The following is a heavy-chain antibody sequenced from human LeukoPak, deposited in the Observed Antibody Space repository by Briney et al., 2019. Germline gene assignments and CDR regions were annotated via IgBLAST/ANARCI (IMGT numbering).Heavy chain of an antibody. CDR1: GFTLSIYG. CDR3: AGTMVGKWAIDY. Sequence: GGSRRLSCPATGFTLSIYGMHWVRQAPGKGRGWVAVISLDGSNTYYADSVKGRFTISRDDSKNTLYLQMNSLRAEDTAVYYCAGTMVGKWAIDYWGQGTLVTVSS. J-gene: IGHJ4*02. CDR2: ISLDGSNT. V-gene: IGHV3-30*03. D-gene: IGHD4-23*01.